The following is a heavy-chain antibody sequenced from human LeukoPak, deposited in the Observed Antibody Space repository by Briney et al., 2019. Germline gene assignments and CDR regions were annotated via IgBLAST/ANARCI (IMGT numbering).Heavy chain of an antibody. CDR3: ARCRIVSSGSYGY. D-gene: IGHD1-26*01. CDR1: GGSFSGYY. CDR2: INHSGST. J-gene: IGHJ4*02. V-gene: IGHV4-34*01. Sequence: SETLSLTCAVYGGSFSGYYWSWIRQPPGKGLEWIGEINHSGSTNYNPSLKSRVTISVDTSKNQFSLKLSSVTAADTAVYYCARCRIVSSGSYGYWGQGTLVTVSS.